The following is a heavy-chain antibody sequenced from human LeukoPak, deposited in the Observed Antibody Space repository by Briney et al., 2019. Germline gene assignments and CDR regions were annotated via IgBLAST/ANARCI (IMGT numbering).Heavy chain of an antibody. J-gene: IGHJ4*02. Sequence: ASVKVSCKASGYTFTGYYMHWVRQAPGQGLEWMGWINPNSGGTNYAQKLQGRVTMTRDTSISTAYMELSRLRSDDTAVYYCASTPRYYYDSSGSIDYWGQGTLVTVSS. CDR2: INPNSGGT. V-gene: IGHV1-2*02. D-gene: IGHD3-22*01. CDR1: GYTFTGYY. CDR3: ASTPRYYYDSSGSIDY.